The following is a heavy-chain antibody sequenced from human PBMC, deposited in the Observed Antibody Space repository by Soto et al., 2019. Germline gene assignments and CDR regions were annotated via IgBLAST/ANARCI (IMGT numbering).Heavy chain of an antibody. CDR1: GFSLSTSGVG. Sequence: QITLKESGPALVKPTQTLTLTCTFSGFSLSTSGVGVGWIRQPPVEALEWLALIYWDDDKRYSSSLKSRLTITKDSSKNQVVLTMTNVDPVYPAPYYCAHRPALGYCSTSSCYRPYYFDYWGQGTRVTVSP. D-gene: IGHD2-2*02. J-gene: IGHJ4*02. V-gene: IGHV2-5*02. CDR3: AHRPALGYCSTSSCYRPYYFDY. CDR2: IYWDDDK.